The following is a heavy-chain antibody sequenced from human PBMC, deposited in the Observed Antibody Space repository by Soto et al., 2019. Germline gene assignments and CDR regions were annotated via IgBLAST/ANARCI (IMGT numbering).Heavy chain of an antibody. CDR2: FDPEDGET. CDR1: GYTLTELS. J-gene: IGHJ6*03. Sequence: GASVKVSCKVSGYTLTELSMHWVRQAPGKGLEWMGGFDPEDGETIYAQKFQGRVTVTEDTSTNTAYMELSSLRSEDTAVYYCATDTPGTGYYYYYMDVWGKGTTVTVSS. V-gene: IGHV1-24*01. D-gene: IGHD3-10*01. CDR3: ATDTPGTGYYYYYMDV.